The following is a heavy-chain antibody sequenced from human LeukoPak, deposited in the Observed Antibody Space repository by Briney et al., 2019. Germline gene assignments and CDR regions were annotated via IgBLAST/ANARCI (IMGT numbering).Heavy chain of an antibody. Sequence: PGRSLTLSCAASGFTFSSFGMHWVRQAPGKGLEWVAVIWYDASNKYYADSVKGRLTISRDNSKNTLYLHMNSLRDDDTAVYYCVRGVGVSRFNYLDPWGQGTLVIVSS. CDR3: VRGVGVSRFNYLDP. CDR1: GFTFSSFG. D-gene: IGHD1-7*01. J-gene: IGHJ5*02. CDR2: IWYDASNK. V-gene: IGHV3-33*01.